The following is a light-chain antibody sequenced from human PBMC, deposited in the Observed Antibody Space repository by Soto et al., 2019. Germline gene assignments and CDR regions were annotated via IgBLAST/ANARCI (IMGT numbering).Light chain of an antibody. CDR3: SSYTSSNTYV. Sequence: QSALTQPPSVSGSPGQSVAISCTGTSSDVGSSNGVSWYQQPPGTAPKLMIYDVSNRPSGVPDRFSGSKSGNTASLTISGLRAEDEADYYCSSYTSSNTYVFGTGTKVTVL. J-gene: IGLJ1*01. V-gene: IGLV2-18*02. CDR1: SSDVGSSNG. CDR2: DVS.